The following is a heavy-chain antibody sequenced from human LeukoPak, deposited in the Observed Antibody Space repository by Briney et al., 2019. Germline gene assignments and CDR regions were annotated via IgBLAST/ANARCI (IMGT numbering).Heavy chain of an antibody. CDR3: ARTNESRYFDY. V-gene: IGHV4-34*01. J-gene: IGHJ4*02. Sequence: SETLSLTCAVYGGSFSGYYWSWIRQPPGKGLEWIGEINHSGSTNYNPSLKSRVTIPVDTSKNQFSLKLSSVTAADTAVYYCARTNESRYFDYWGQGTLVTVSS. CDR1: GGSFSGYY. D-gene: IGHD1-1*01. CDR2: INHSGST.